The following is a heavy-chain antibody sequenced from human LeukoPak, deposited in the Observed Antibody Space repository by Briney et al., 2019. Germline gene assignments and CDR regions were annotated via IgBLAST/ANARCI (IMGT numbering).Heavy chain of an antibody. CDR1: GYTFTSYG. CDR3: ARDLGYCSSTSCYGAFDI. J-gene: IGHJ3*02. V-gene: IGHV1-69*13. Sequence: ASVKVSCKASGYTFTSYGISWVRQAPGQGLEWMGGIIPIFGTANYAQKFQGRVTITADESTSTAYMELSSLRSEDTAVYYCARDLGYCSSTSCYGAFDIWGQGTMVTVSS. CDR2: IIPIFGTA. D-gene: IGHD2-2*01.